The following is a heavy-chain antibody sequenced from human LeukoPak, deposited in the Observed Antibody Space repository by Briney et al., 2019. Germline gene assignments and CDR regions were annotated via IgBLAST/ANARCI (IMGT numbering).Heavy chain of an antibody. CDR1: GGSFSGYY. V-gene: IGHV4-34*01. D-gene: IGHD4-11*01. J-gene: IGHJ4*02. CDR2: INHSGST. CDR3: ARADDYRGLRPLYY. Sequence: PSETLSLTCAVYGGSFSGYYWSWIRQPPGKGLEWIGEINHSGSTNYNPSLKSRVTISVDTSKNQFSLKLSSVTAADTAVYYCARADDYRGLRPLYYWGQGTLVTVSS.